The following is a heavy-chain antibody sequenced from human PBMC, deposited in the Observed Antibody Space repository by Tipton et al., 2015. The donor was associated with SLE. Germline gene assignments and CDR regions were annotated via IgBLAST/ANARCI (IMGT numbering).Heavy chain of an antibody. Sequence: LRLSCTVSGGSISSYYWSWIRQPPGKGLEWIGYIYYSGSTNYNPSLKSRVTISVDTSKNQFSLKLSSVTAADTAVYYCARDLSILWKGAFDIWGQGTMATVSS. CDR1: GGSISSYY. CDR3: ARDLSILWKGAFDI. V-gene: IGHV4-59*01. J-gene: IGHJ3*02. D-gene: IGHD2-21*01. CDR2: IYYSGST.